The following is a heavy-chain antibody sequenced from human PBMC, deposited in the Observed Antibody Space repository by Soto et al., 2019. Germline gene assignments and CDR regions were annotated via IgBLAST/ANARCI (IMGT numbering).Heavy chain of an antibody. CDR2: ISKSDYT. J-gene: IGHJ4*02. V-gene: IGHV3-21*01. Sequence: PGGSLRLSCTVSGFAFSNYGINWVRQAPGKGLEWVSSISKSDYTYYSDSVEGRFTISRDNAKNSVSLQMNTLRVEDTAVYYCAREDSIVIPAVSDFWGQGTLVTVSS. CDR3: AREDSIVIPAVSDF. D-gene: IGHD2-2*01. CDR1: GFAFSNYG.